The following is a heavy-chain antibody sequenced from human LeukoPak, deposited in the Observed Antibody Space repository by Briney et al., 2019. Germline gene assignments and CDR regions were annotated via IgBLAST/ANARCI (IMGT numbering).Heavy chain of an antibody. CDR2: FDPEDGET. J-gene: IGHJ5*02. D-gene: IGHD3-3*01. Sequence: ASLKVSPKVSVYTLTELSMHWVRQAPGKGLVWMGGFDPEDGETIYAQKFKSRVKMTENTSTATAYMELGSLRSEDTAVYYCATEGKRITIFGVVIRNWFDPWGQGTLVTVSS. CDR3: ATEGKRITIFGVVIRNWFDP. V-gene: IGHV1-24*01. CDR1: VYTLTELS.